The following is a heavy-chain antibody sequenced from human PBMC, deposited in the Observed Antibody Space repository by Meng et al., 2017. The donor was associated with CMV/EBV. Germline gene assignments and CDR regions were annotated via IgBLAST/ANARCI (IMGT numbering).Heavy chain of an antibody. CDR2: IIPIFGTA. V-gene: IGHV1-69*12. J-gene: IGHJ2*01. CDR3: ASVTGIGWWYFDL. D-gene: IGHD1-20*01. Sequence: QVQPGKSGGVVKEPGSSVKVSCKASGGTLSSYAISWVRQAPGQGLEWMGGIIPIFGTANYAQKFQGRVTITADESTSTAYMELSSLRSEDTAVYYCASVTGIGWWYFDLWGRGTLVTVSS. CDR1: GGTLSSYA.